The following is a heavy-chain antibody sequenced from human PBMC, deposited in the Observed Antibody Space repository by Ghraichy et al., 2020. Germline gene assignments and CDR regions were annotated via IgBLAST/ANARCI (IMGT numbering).Heavy chain of an antibody. CDR1: GGSFSGYY. Sequence: SETLSLTCAVYGGSFSGYYWSWIRQPPGKGLEWIGEINHSGSTNYNPSLKSRVTISVDTSKNQFSLKLSSVTAADTAVYYCARRRGIIIAARALGGMDVWGQGTTVTVSS. V-gene: IGHV4-34*01. D-gene: IGHD6-6*01. CDR2: INHSGST. J-gene: IGHJ6*02. CDR3: ARRRGIIIAARALGGMDV.